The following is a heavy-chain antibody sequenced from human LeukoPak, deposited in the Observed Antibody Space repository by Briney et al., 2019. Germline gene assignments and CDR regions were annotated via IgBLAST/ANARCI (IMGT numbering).Heavy chain of an antibody. CDR3: ASSMYSSSWPFDY. D-gene: IGHD6-13*01. V-gene: IGHV4-59*01. Sequence: SETLSLTCTVSGGSISSYYWSWIRQPPGKGLEWIGYIYYSGSTNYNPSLKSRVTISVDTSKNQFSLKLSSVTAADTAVYYCASSMYSSSWPFDYWGQGTLVTVSS. CDR1: GGSISSYY. CDR2: IYYSGST. J-gene: IGHJ4*02.